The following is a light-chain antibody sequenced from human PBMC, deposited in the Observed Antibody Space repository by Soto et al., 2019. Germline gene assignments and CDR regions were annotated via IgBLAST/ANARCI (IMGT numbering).Light chain of an antibody. CDR3: QQYYRSPWT. CDR1: RSILYSSNNKNY. V-gene: IGKV4-1*01. CDR2: WAS. Sequence: DIVMTQSPDSLAVSLGERATINCKSSRSILYSSNNKNYLAWYQQKPGQPPKLLIYWASTRESGVPDRFSGSASGTDITLTISSLQAEDVAIYYYQQYYRSPWTFGQGTNVEIK. J-gene: IGKJ1*01.